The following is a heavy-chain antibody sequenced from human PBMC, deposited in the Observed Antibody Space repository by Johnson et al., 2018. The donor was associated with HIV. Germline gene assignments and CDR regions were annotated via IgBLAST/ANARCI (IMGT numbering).Heavy chain of an antibody. V-gene: IGHV3-7*01. CDR3: SKDTVSGSYYDAVEI. CDR2: IKQDGSEK. D-gene: IGHD1-26*01. Sequence: VRLVESGGGLVQPGGSLRLSCAASGFTFSSYWMSWVRQAPGNGLEWVANIKQDGSEKYYADSVKGRFTIARDNSKNTLYLQMNSLRAEDTAVNYWSKDTVSGSYYDAVEIWGQGTMVTVSS. CDR1: GFTFSSYW. J-gene: IGHJ3*02.